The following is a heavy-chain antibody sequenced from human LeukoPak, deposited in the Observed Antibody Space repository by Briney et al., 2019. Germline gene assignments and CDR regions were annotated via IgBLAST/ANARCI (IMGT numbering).Heavy chain of an antibody. CDR3: ATYRQVLLPFES. V-gene: IGHV3-23*01. J-gene: IGHJ4*02. Sequence: GGSLRLSCAASGFTFSTFAMIWVRQPAGKGLEWVSSIFPSGGEIHYADSVRGRFTISRDNSKSTLSLQMNSLRAEDTAIYYCATYRQVLLPFESWGQGTLVTVSS. CDR2: IFPSGGEI. CDR1: GFTFSTFA. D-gene: IGHD2-8*02.